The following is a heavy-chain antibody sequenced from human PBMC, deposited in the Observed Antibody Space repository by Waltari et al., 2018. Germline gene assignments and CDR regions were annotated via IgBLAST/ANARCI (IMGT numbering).Heavy chain of an antibody. Sequence: QVQLQESGPGLVKPSQTLSLTCTVSGGSISSGSYYWSWIRQPAGKGLEWIGYIYTSGSTNYNPSLKSRVTISVDTSKNQFSLKLSSVTAADTAVYYCARAYGSGSYSVLYYYYGMDVWGQGTTVTVSS. V-gene: IGHV4-61*09. D-gene: IGHD3-10*01. CDR2: IYTSGST. J-gene: IGHJ6*02. CDR1: GGSISSGSYY. CDR3: ARAYGSGSYSVLYYYYGMDV.